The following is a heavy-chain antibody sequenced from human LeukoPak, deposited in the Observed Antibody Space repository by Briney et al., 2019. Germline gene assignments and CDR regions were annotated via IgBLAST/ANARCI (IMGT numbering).Heavy chain of an antibody. CDR1: GFTFSSYS. CDR2: ISSSSSYI. J-gene: IGHJ6*04. V-gene: IGHV3-21*01. Sequence: GGSLRLSCAASGFTFSSYSMNWVRQAPGGGLEWVSSISSSSSYIYYADSVKGRFTISRDNAKNSLYLQMNSLSAEDTAVYYCARDRGGYDILTGYYYYYYGMDVWGKGTTVTVSS. D-gene: IGHD3-9*01. CDR3: ARDRGGYDILTGYYYYYYGMDV.